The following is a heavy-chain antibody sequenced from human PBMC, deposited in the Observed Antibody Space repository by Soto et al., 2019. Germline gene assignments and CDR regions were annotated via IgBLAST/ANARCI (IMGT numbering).Heavy chain of an antibody. CDR3: ARDLSYYGSGSDTLLGAFDI. J-gene: IGHJ3*02. CDR2: IIPIFGTA. V-gene: IGHV1-69*13. CDR1: GGTFSSYA. D-gene: IGHD3-10*01. Sequence: SVKVSCKASGGTFSSYAISWVRQAPGQGLEWMGGIIPIFGTANYAQKFQGRVTITADESTSTAYMELSSLRSEDTAVYYCARDLSYYGSGSDTLLGAFDIWGQGTMVTVS.